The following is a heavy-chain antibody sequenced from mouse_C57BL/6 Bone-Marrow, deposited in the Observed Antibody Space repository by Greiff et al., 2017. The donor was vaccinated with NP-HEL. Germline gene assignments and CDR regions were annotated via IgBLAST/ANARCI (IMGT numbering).Heavy chain of an antibody. CDR2: ISSGGSYT. D-gene: IGHD2-1*01. Sequence: EVKLMESGGDLVKPGGSLKLSCAASGFTFSSYGMSWVRQTPDKRLEWVATISSGGSYTYYPDSVKGRFTISRDNAKNTLYLQMSSLKSEDTAMYYCAPHGNYAMDYWGQGTSVTVSS. CDR1: GFTFSSYG. CDR3: APHGNYAMDY. J-gene: IGHJ4*01. V-gene: IGHV5-6*01.